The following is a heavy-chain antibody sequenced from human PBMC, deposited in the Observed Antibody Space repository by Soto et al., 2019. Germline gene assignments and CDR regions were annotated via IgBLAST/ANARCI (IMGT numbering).Heavy chain of an antibody. J-gene: IGHJ6*02. Sequence: AASVKVSCKASGYTFTSYDINWVRQATGQGLEWMGWMNPNSGNTGYAQKFQGRVTMTRNTSISTAYMELSSLRSEDTAVYYCARGRSYYDILTGQRYYYYGMDVWGQGTTVTVSS. CDR3: ARGRSYYDILTGQRYYYYGMDV. CDR2: MNPNSGNT. D-gene: IGHD3-9*01. V-gene: IGHV1-8*01. CDR1: GYTFTSYD.